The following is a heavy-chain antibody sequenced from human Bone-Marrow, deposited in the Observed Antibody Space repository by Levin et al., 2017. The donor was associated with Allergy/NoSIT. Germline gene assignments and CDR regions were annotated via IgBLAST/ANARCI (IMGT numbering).Heavy chain of an antibody. Sequence: ASVKVSCKASGYTFTNYHFHWVRQAPGQGLEWMGKIHVGGDTQYAQKFQGRVTMTRDTSTTTGYMELSSLMSEDTGVYYCARELRDSRQVDYWGQGTPVTVSS. CDR1: GYTFTNYH. CDR2: IHVGGDTQ. V-gene: IGHV1-46*01. CDR3: ARELRDSRQVDY. J-gene: IGHJ4*02. D-gene: IGHD2-15*01.